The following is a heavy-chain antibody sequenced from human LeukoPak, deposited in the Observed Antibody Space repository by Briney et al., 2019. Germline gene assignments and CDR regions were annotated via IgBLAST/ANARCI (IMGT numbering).Heavy chain of an antibody. J-gene: IGHJ4*02. CDR3: ARHPSYTSGWPLDY. CDR2: IYLGDSDT. CDR1: GYSFTNYW. D-gene: IGHD6-19*01. Sequence: GESLKISCKGSGYSFTNYWIGWVRQMPGKGLEWMGIIYLGDSDTRYSPSFQGQVTISADKSISTAYLQWSSLKASDTAIYYCARHPSYTSGWPLDYWGQGTLVAVSS. V-gene: IGHV5-51*01.